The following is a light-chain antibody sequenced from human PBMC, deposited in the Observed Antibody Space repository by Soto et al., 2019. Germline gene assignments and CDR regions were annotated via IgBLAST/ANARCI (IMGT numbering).Light chain of an antibody. Sequence: EIVLTQSPATLSLSPGERATLSCMASQSLDNYLACYQHKPGQAPRLLIYDASTRATEIPARFSCSGSGTDFTLTIRILEPEDFAVYYCQKRGHWPSFGGGTKVEIK. V-gene: IGKV3-11*01. CDR3: QKRGHWPS. CDR2: DAS. CDR1: QSLDNY. J-gene: IGKJ4*01.